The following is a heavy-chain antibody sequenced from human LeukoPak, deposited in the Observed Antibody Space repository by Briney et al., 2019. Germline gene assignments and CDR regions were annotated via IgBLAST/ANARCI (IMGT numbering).Heavy chain of an antibody. CDR3: AGGGIAAAGHAGVYYYYYYMDV. D-gene: IGHD6-13*01. CDR1: GGTFSSYA. V-gene: IGHV1-69*05. Sequence: ASVKISCKASGGTFSSYAISWVRQAPGQGLEWKGGIIPIFGTANYAQKFQGRVTITTDESTSTAYMELSSLRSEDTAVYYCAGGGIAAAGHAGVYYYYYYMDVWGKGTTVTVSS. J-gene: IGHJ6*03. CDR2: IIPIFGTA.